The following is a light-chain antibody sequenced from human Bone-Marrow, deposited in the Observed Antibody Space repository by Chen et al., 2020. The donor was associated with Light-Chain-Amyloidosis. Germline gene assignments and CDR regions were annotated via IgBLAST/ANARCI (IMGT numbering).Light chain of an antibody. Sequence: QSALTQSAHVSGSPGQSSTISCTGTSSDVGNYNLVSLYQQHPGKAPKLIVYEVTKRPSGVSTRFSGSKSGNTASLTISGLQAEDEAHYYCCSYAGLSTLVFGGGTKLS. V-gene: IGLV2-23*02. CDR3: CSYAGLSTLV. J-gene: IGLJ2*01. CDR1: SSDVGNYNL. CDR2: EVT.